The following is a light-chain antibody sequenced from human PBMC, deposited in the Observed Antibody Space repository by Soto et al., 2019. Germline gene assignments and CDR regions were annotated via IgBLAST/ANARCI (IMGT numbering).Light chain of an antibody. Sequence: IQMTQSPSSLSASVGDRVTITCRASQSISNILNWYQQKPGKAPKLLIYAASTLQTGVPSRFSDSGSGTDFTLTISSLQPEDFATYYCQQSYINPAWTFGQGTKVDIK. J-gene: IGKJ1*01. CDR1: QSISNI. CDR2: AAS. V-gene: IGKV1-39*01. CDR3: QQSYINPAWT.